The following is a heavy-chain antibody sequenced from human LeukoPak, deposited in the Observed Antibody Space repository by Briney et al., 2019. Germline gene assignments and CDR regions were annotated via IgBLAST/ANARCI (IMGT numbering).Heavy chain of an antibody. Sequence: ASVKVSCKASGYTFTGYYMHWVRQATGQGLEWMGWMNPNSSDAGYAQKFQGRVTMTRNTSISTAYMELSSLRSEDTAVYYCARGGWLVLRYFDYWGQGTLVTVSS. CDR3: ARGGWLVLRYFDY. V-gene: IGHV1-8*02. CDR2: MNPNSSDA. D-gene: IGHD3-9*01. J-gene: IGHJ4*02. CDR1: GYTFTGYY.